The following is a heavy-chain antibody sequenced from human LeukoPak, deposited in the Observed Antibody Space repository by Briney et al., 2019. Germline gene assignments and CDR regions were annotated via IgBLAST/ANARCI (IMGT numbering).Heavy chain of an antibody. J-gene: IGHJ4*02. CDR2: IGDTT. D-gene: IGHD1-26*01. Sequence: GGSLRLSCAASGFDFSTYTMIWFRQAPGKGLEWVSAIGDTTYYADSVEGRFTISRDNSKNTLYLQMNSLRAEDAAIYYCAKAFAFVGANFFDYWGQGTLVTVSS. CDR3: AKAFAFVGANFFDY. V-gene: IGHV3-23*01. CDR1: GFDFSTYT.